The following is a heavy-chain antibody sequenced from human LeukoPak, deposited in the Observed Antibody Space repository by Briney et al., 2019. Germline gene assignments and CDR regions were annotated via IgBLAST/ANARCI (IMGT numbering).Heavy chain of an antibody. V-gene: IGHV4-38-2*02. CDR2: IYHSGST. D-gene: IGHD1-26*01. CDR1: GYSISSGYY. Sequence: SETLSLTCTVSGYSISSGYYWGWIRQPPGKGLEYIGSIYHSGSTYYKPSLESRVTISVDTSKNQFSLKLSSVTAADTAVYYCARGDYSGSYWRYWGQGTLVTVSS. CDR3: ARGDYSGSYWRY. J-gene: IGHJ4*02.